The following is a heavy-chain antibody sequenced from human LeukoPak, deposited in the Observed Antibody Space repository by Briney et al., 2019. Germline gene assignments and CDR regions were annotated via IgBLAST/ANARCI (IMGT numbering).Heavy chain of an antibody. D-gene: IGHD5-12*01. CDR1: GYIFAGYN. CDR2: IDPYSGDT. Sequence: ASVKVSCRTSGYIFAGYNMHWVRQAPGQGLEWMGRIDPYSGDTRISRKFQGRVTVTRDTSISTVYMELNGLTSDDTAIYYCAREGSGYDYYYFDYWGQGTLVTVSS. V-gene: IGHV1-2*02. CDR3: AREGSGYDYYYFDY. J-gene: IGHJ4*02.